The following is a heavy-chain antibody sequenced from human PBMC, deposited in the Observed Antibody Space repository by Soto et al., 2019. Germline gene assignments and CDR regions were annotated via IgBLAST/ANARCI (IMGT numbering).Heavy chain of an antibody. CDR2: IYHSGST. CDR3: VRANYGSGTYYNVIWFDP. D-gene: IGHD3-10*01. CDR1: GGSISSGDYS. V-gene: IGHV4-30-2*05. J-gene: IGHJ5*02. Sequence: SETLSLTCAVSGGSISSGDYSWSWIRQPPGKGLEWIGYIYHSGSTHYNPSLQSRLTISIDTSKNQFSLKLSSVTAADTAVYYCVRANYGSGTYYNVIWFDPWGQGTLVTVSS.